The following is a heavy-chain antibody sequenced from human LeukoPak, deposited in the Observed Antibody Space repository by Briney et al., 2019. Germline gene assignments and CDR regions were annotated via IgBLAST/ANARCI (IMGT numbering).Heavy chain of an antibody. CDR1: GGSISSYY. CDR3: ARDSPVVGLTTGYWFDP. CDR2: IYYSGST. Sequence: SETLSLTCTVSGGSISSYYWSWIRQPPGKGLEWIGYIYYSGSTNYNPSLKSRVTISVDTSKNQFSLKLSSVTAAGTAVYYCARDSPVVGLTTGYWFDPWGQGTLVTVSS. D-gene: IGHD1-26*01. V-gene: IGHV4-59*01. J-gene: IGHJ5*02.